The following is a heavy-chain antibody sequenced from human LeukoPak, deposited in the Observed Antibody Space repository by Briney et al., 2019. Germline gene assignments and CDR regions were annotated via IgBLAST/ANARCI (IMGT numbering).Heavy chain of an antibody. J-gene: IGHJ4*02. CDR1: GFTFSNAW. V-gene: IGHV3-15*01. CDR2: IKSKTDGGTT. D-gene: IGHD3-10*01. CDR3: TTVLLWFGELSFDY. Sequence: GGSLRLSWAASGFTFSNAWMSWVRQAPEKGLEWVDRIKSKTDGGTTDYAAPVKGRFTISRDDSKNTLYLQMNSLKTEDTAVYYCTTVLLWFGELSFDYWGQGTLVTVSS.